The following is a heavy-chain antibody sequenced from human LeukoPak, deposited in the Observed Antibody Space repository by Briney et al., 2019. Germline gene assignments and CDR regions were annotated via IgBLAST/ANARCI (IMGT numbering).Heavy chain of an antibody. CDR2: ISSSSSTI. CDR3: ARDSDYYGSGSFDY. D-gene: IGHD3-10*01. CDR1: GFTFSSYW. V-gene: IGHV3-48*01. Sequence: PGGSLRLSCAASGFTFSSYWMSWVRQAPGKGLEWVSYISSSSSTIYYADSVKGRFTISRDNAKNSLYLQMNSLRAEDTAVYYCARDSDYYGSGSFDYWGQGTLVTVSS. J-gene: IGHJ4*02.